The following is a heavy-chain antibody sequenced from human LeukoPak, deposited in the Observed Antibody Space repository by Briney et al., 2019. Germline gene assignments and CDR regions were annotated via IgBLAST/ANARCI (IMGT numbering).Heavy chain of an antibody. CDR3: ARGVRDIVVVGMDV. V-gene: IGHV4-31*03. CDR1: GGSISSGDYY. Sequence: PSETLSLTCTVSGGSISSGDYYWTWIRQHPGKGLEWIGYIYYSGSTYYNPSLKSRVTISEDTSKNQFSLKRSSVTAADTAVYFCARGVRDIVVVGMDVWGKGTTVTVSS. CDR2: IYYSGST. J-gene: IGHJ6*03. D-gene: IGHD2-2*01.